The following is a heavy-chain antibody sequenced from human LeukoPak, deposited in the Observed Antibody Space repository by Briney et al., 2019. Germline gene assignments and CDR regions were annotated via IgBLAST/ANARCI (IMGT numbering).Heavy chain of an antibody. J-gene: IGHJ4*02. CDR2: ISGGGSST. Sequence: PGGSLRLSCAASGFTFSNYVMNWVRQAPGKGLEWVSTISGGGSSTYYADSVKGRFTISRDNSKNTLYLQMNCLRAEDTAVYYCAKDLSSSSDYWGQGTLVTVSS. D-gene: IGHD6-6*01. V-gene: IGHV3-23*01. CDR3: AKDLSSSSDY. CDR1: GFTFSNYV.